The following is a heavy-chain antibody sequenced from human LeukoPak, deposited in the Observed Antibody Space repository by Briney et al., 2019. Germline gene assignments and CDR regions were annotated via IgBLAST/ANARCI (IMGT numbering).Heavy chain of an antibody. J-gene: IGHJ4*02. CDR1: GFTFSSYW. Sequence: GGSLRLSCAASGFTFSSYWMSWVRQAPGKGLEWVANIKQDGSEKYYVDSVKGRFTISRDNAKNSLYLQMNSLRAEDTAVYYCARPSGQQLGHFDYWGQGTLVTVSS. D-gene: IGHD6-13*01. V-gene: IGHV3-7*01. CDR3: ARPSGQQLGHFDY. CDR2: IKQDGSEK.